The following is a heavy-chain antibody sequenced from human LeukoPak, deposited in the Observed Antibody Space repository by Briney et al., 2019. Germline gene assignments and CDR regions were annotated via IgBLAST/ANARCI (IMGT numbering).Heavy chain of an antibody. CDR3: AKRSRDGYNLLDY. Sequence: PGGSLRLSCAASGFTFSSYAMSWVRQAPGKGLEWVSAISGSGGSTYYADPVKGRFTISRDNSKNTLYLQMNSLRAEGTAVYYCAKRSRDGYNLLDYWGQGTLVTVSS. V-gene: IGHV3-23*01. CDR2: ISGSGGST. J-gene: IGHJ4*02. D-gene: IGHD5-24*01. CDR1: GFTFSSYA.